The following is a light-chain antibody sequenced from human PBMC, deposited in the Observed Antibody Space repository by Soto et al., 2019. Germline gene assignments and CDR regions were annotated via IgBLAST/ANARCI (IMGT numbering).Light chain of an antibody. V-gene: IGKV3D-15*01. CDR3: QQYKT. CDR1: QSVNSN. CDR2: DAF. J-gene: IGKJ1*01. Sequence: EIVMKQSPATLSVSPGERATLSCSASQSVNSNLAWYQQKAGQAPRLLIYDAFSRATGIPDRFSASGSGTDFTLTISRLEPEDFAVYYCQQYKTFGQGTKVDIK.